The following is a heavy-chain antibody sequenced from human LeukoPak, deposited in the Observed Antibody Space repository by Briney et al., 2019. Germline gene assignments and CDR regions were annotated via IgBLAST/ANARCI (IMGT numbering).Heavy chain of an antibody. V-gene: IGHV3-48*03. CDR3: ARDLEGAFGAMVNDY. CDR2: ISSSGSTI. J-gene: IGHJ4*02. CDR1: GFTFSSYE. D-gene: IGHD5-18*01. Sequence: PGGSLRLSCAASGFTFSSYEMNWVRQAPGKGLEWVSYISSSGSTIYYADSVKGRFTISRDNSKNTLYLQMNSLRAEDTAVYYCARDLEGAFGAMVNDYWGQGTLVTVPS.